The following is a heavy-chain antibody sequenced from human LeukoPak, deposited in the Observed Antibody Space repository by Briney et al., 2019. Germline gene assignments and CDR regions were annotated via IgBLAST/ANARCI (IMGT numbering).Heavy chain of an antibody. CDR2: ISGSGGST. J-gene: IGHJ4*02. CDR1: GFTFSSYA. V-gene: IGHV3-23*01. CDR3: AKDENSSGSYRSSFDY. D-gene: IGHD3-22*01. Sequence: PGGSLRLSCAASGFTFSSYAMSWVRQAPGKGLEWVSAISGSGGSTYYADSVKGRFTISRDNSKNTLYLQMNSLRAEDTAVYYCAKDENSSGSYRSSFDYWGQGTLVTVSS.